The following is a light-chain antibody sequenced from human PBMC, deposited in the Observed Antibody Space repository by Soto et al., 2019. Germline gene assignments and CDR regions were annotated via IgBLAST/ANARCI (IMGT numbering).Light chain of an antibody. V-gene: IGLV1-44*01. CDR2: NNN. Sequence: QSVLTQPPSASGTPGQRVTIACSGSSSNIGSTTVKWYQQLPGTAPKLHIYNNNQRPSGVPDRFSGSKSGTSASLAISGLQYEDEAAYYCAAWADSLNGVVFGGGTQLTVL. CDR1: SSNIGSTT. J-gene: IGLJ3*02. CDR3: AAWADSLNGVV.